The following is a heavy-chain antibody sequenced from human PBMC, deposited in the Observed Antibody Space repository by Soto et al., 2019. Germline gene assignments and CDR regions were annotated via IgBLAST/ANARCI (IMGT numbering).Heavy chain of an antibody. CDR1: EITFSNYY. D-gene: IGHD7-27*01. CDR3: VGTRDSLDY. Sequence: GGSLRLSCAASEITFSNYYMNWIRQAPGKGLEWVSSIASNGQTFYTDSVKGRFTISRDNAKNSLYLQMNSLRVEDTALYYCVGTRDSLDYWGQGTLVTVSS. V-gene: IGHV3-21*06. CDR2: IASNGQT. J-gene: IGHJ4*02.